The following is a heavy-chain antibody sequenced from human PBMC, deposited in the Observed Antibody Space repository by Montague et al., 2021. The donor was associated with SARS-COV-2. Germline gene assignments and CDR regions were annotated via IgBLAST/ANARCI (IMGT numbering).Heavy chain of an antibody. CDR3: ASLNIVARTDYYYGTDV. V-gene: IGHV4-39*01. Sequence: SETRSLTCTVSGDSISTSQYYWGWVRQPPGKGLEWIGTIYYSGSTYYNPSLKSRVTISEDTSKNQFSLRLSSVTAADTAVYYCASLNIVARTDYYYGTDVWGRGTTVTVSS. J-gene: IGHJ6*02. CDR1: GDSISTSQYY. D-gene: IGHD5-12*01. CDR2: IYYSGST.